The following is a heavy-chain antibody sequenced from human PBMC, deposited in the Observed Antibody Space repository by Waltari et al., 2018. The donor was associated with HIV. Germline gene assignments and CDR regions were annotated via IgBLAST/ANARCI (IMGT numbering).Heavy chain of an antibody. CDR3: AKTYYDFWSGYPPHGMDV. Sequence: VQSGAEVKKPGASVKVSCKASGYTFTSSGISWVRQAPGQGLEWMGWISAYKGNTNYAQKLQGRVTMTTDTSTSTAYMELRSLRSDDTAVYYCAKTYYDFWSGYPPHGMDVWGQGTTVTVSS. V-gene: IGHV1-18*01. CDR2: ISAYKGNT. D-gene: IGHD3-3*01. CDR1: GYTFTSSG. J-gene: IGHJ6*02.